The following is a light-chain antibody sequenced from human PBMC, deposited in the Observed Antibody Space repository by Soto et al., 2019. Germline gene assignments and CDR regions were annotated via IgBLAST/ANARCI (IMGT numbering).Light chain of an antibody. Sequence: QSVLTQPPSASGTPGQRVTISCSGSSSNIGSNTVNWYQQLPGTAPKLLIYSNNQRPSGVPDRFSGSKSGTSASLAISGLQYEDEEEYYCAEWDDSLNGRVVLGTGTKVTVL. V-gene: IGLV1-44*01. CDR1: SSNIGSNT. CDR3: AEWDDSLNGRVV. CDR2: SNN. J-gene: IGLJ1*01.